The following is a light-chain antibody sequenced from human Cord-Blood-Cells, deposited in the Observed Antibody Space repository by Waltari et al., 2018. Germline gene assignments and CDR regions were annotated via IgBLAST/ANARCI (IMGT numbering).Light chain of an antibody. CDR3: MQGTHWPPDT. CDR1: QSLVHRDGNTY. Sequence: DVVMTQSPLSLPVTLGQPASISCRSSQSLVHRDGNTYLNWFQQRPGQSPRRLIYKVSTRDSGVPDRFRCSGSGTDFTLKISRVEAEDVGVYYCMQGTHWPPDTFGQGTKLEIK. CDR2: KVS. V-gene: IGKV2-30*02. J-gene: IGKJ2*01.